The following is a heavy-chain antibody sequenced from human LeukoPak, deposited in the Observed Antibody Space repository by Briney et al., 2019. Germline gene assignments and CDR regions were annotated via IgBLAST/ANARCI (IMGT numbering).Heavy chain of an antibody. CDR2: ISYDGSNK. Sequence: GGSLRLSCAASGFTFSSYGMHWVRQAPGKGLEWVAVISYDGSNKYYADSVKGRFTISRDNAKNSLCLQMNSLRAEDTAVYYCARDRHLLDVWGQGTTVTVSS. J-gene: IGHJ6*02. V-gene: IGHV3-30*03. CDR1: GFTFSSYG. CDR3: ARDRHLLDV. D-gene: IGHD5-24*01.